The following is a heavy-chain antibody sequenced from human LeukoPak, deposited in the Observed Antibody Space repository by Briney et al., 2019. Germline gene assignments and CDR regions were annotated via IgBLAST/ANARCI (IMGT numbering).Heavy chain of an antibody. J-gene: IGHJ6*02. CDR3: ARDGGTYYYYGMDV. D-gene: IGHD1-26*01. CDR2: IYYSGST. Sequence: SETLSLTCTVSGGSISSSSYYWGWIRQPAGKGLEWIGRIYYSGSTNYNPSLKSRVTISVDTSKNQFSLKLSPVTAADTAVYYCARDGGTYYYYGMDVWGQGTTVTVSS. V-gene: IGHV4-61*10. CDR1: GGSISSSSYY.